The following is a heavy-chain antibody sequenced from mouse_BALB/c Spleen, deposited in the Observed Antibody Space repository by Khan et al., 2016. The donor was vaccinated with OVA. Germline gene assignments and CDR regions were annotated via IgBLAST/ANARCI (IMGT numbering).Heavy chain of an antibody. CDR3: ARSDGYYGRGAMDY. CDR1: GFTFSSYA. CDR2: ISSGGSYT. V-gene: IGHV5-9-3*01. Sequence: EVELVESGGGLVKPGGSLKLSCAASGFTFSSYAMSWVRQTPEKRLEWVATISSGGSYTSSPDSVKGRFTISRDNAKNTLYLQMSSLRSEDTAMYYCARSDGYYGRGAMDYWGQGTSVTGSS. J-gene: IGHJ4*01. D-gene: IGHD2-3*01.